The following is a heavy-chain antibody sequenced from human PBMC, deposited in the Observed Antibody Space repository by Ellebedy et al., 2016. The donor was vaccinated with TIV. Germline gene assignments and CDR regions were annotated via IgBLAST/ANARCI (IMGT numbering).Heavy chain of an antibody. CDR3: ARKGTYSYSTQNPRKYYFDY. Sequence: SETLSLTCTVSGGSISSYYWSWIRQPPGKGLEWIGYIYYSGSTNYNPSLKSRVTISVDTSKNQFSLKLSSVTAADTAVYYCARKGTYSYSTQNPRKYYFDYWGQGTLVTVSS. CDR2: IYYSGST. D-gene: IGHD6-13*01. CDR1: GGSISSYY. J-gene: IGHJ4*02. V-gene: IGHV4-59*01.